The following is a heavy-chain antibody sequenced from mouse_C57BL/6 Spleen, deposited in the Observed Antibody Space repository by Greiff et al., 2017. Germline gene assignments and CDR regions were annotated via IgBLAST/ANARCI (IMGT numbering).Heavy chain of an antibody. CDR3: AREKDFYYGKPGAMDY. CDR2: IHPNSGST. D-gene: IGHD2-1*01. V-gene: IGHV1-64*01. J-gene: IGHJ4*01. Sequence: QVQLQQPGAELVKPGASVKLSCKASGYTFTSYWMHWVKQRPGQGLEWIGMIHPNSGSTNYNEKFKSKATLTVDKSSSTAYMQLSSLTSEDSAVYYCAREKDFYYGKPGAMDYWGQGTSVTVSS. CDR1: GYTFTSYW.